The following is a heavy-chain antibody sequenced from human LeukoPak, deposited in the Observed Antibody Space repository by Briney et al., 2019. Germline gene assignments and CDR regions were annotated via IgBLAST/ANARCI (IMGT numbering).Heavy chain of an antibody. J-gene: IGHJ6*02. Sequence: GGSLRLSCAASGFTFSSYAMSWVRQAPGKGLEWVSAISGSGGSTYYADSVKGRFTISRDNSKNTLYLQMNSLRAEDTAVYYCARGGNYGDSPLYGMDVWGQGTTVTVSS. CDR1: GFTFSSYA. D-gene: IGHD4-17*01. CDR3: ARGGNYGDSPLYGMDV. V-gene: IGHV3-23*01. CDR2: ISGSGGST.